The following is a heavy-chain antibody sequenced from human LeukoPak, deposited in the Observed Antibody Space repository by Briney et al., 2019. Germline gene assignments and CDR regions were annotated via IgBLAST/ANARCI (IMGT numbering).Heavy chain of an antibody. CDR1: GFTFSSYA. V-gene: IGHV3-30*02. J-gene: IGHJ4*02. Sequence: GGSLRLSCAASGFTFSSYAMSWVRQAPGKRLEWVAFIRYDGSNKYYADSVKGRFTISRDNSKNTLYLQMNSLRAEDTAVYYCAKDPTGYYYDSSGYYYGYWGQGTLVTVSS. CDR3: AKDPTGYYYDSSGYYYGY. D-gene: IGHD3-22*01. CDR2: IRYDGSNK.